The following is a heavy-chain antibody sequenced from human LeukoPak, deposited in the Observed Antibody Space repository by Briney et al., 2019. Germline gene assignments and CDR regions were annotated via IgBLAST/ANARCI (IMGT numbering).Heavy chain of an antibody. D-gene: IGHD2-15*01. J-gene: IGHJ4*02. CDR2: MYYSRST. CDR3: ARGGYCSGGSCYAPPGILY. CDR1: GGSISSGDYY. Sequence: SQTLSLTCTVSGGSISSGDYYWSWIRQPPGRGLELIGYMYYSRSTYYNPSLKSRVTISVDTSKNQFSLKLSSVTAADTAVYYCARGGYCSGGSCYAPPGILYWGQGTLVTVSS. V-gene: IGHV4-30-4*08.